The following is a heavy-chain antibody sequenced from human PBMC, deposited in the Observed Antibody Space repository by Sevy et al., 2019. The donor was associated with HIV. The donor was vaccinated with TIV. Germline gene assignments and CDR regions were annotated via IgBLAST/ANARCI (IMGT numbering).Heavy chain of an antibody. CDR1: GFTFRSYA. V-gene: IGHV3-23*01. D-gene: IGHD3-22*01. Sequence: GGSLRLPCSASGFTFRSYAMNWVRQAPGKGLEWVSAITGNGGSTYYADSVKGRFTISRDNSKSTLYLQMNSLRAEDTALYYCAKDLAYESSGYHDYWGQGTLVTVSS. CDR3: AKDLAYESSGYHDY. J-gene: IGHJ4*02. CDR2: ITGNGGST.